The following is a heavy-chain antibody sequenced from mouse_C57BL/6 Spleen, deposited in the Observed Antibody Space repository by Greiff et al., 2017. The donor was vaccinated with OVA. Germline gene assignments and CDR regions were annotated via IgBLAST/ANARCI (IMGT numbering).Heavy chain of an antibody. CDR1: GFSLTSYG. Sequence: VQLQESGPGLVQPSQSLSITCTVSGFSLTSYGVHWVRQSPGKGLEWLGVIWSGGSTDYNAAFISRLSISKDNSKSQVFFKMNSLQADDTAIYYCARGLYDGYYGYFDVWGTGTTVTVSS. CDR2: IWSGGST. J-gene: IGHJ1*03. V-gene: IGHV2-2*01. CDR3: ARGLYDGYYGYFDV. D-gene: IGHD2-3*01.